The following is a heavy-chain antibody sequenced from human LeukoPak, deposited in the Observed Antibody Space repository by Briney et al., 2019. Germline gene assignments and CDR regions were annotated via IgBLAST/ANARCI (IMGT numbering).Heavy chain of an antibody. CDR1: GFTFSSSE. Sequence: GGSLRLSCAASGFTFSSSETNWVRQAPGKGLEWISYIDSGGSNKYYADSVKGRFTVSRDNAKNSLFLQMNSLRAEDTAVYYCATVGRSTRPGYWGQGTLVTVSS. CDR3: ATVGRSTRPGY. V-gene: IGHV3-48*03. J-gene: IGHJ4*02. CDR2: IDSGGSNK. D-gene: IGHD6-6*01.